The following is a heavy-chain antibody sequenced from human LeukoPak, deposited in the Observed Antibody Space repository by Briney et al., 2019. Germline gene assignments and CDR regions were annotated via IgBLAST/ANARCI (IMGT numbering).Heavy chain of an antibody. J-gene: IGHJ5*02. CDR1: GGSISSYY. D-gene: IGHD4-17*01. Sequence: SETLSLTCTVSGGSISSYYWSWIRQPPGKGLEWIGYIYYSGSTNYSPSLKSRVTISVDTSKNQFSLRLSSVTAADTAVYYCARDKGDYGDYYWFDPWGQGTLVTVSS. CDR3: ARDKGDYGDYYWFDP. CDR2: IYYSGST. V-gene: IGHV4-59*01.